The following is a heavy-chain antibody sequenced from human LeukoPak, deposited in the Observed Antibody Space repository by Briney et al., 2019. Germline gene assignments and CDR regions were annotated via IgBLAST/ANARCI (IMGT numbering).Heavy chain of an antibody. CDR1: GGSFSGYY. V-gene: IGHV4-34*01. CDR3: ASGGDSSGSHNWFDP. D-gene: IGHD3-22*01. J-gene: IGHJ5*02. Sequence: SETLSLTCAVYGGSFSGYYWSWIRQPPGKGLEWIGEINHSGSTNYNPSLKSRVTISVDTSKNQFSLKLSSVTAADTAVYYCASGGDSSGSHNWFDPWGQGTLVTVSS. CDR2: INHSGST.